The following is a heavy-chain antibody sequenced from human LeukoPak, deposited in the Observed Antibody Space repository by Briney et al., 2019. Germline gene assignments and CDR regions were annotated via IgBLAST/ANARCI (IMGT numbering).Heavy chain of an antibody. CDR2: IWYDGSNK. CDR1: GFTFSSYG. V-gene: IGHV3-33*01. D-gene: IGHD3-9*01. J-gene: IGHJ5*02. Sequence: GGSLRLSCAASGFTFSSYGMHWVRQAPGKGLEWVAVIWYDGSNKYYADSVKGRFTISRDNSKNTLYLQMNSLRAEDTAVYYCARGGVRYFDWFNWFDPWGQGTLVTVSS. CDR3: ARGGVRYFDWFNWFDP.